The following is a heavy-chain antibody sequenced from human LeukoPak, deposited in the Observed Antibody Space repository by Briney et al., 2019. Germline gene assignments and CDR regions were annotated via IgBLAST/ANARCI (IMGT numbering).Heavy chain of an antibody. D-gene: IGHD2-21*02. V-gene: IGHV4-4*07. CDR1: GGSISSYY. CDR2: MYTSGTT. J-gene: IGHJ5*02. Sequence: SETLSLTCTVSGGSISSYYWSWIRQPAGKGLEWIGHMYTSGTTNYNPSLKSRVTMSVDTSKNQFSLKLSSVTAADTAVYYCARTAITDWFDPWGQGTLVTVSS. CDR3: ARTAITDWFDP.